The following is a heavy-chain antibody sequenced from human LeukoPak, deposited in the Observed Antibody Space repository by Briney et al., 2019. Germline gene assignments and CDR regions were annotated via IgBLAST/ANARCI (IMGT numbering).Heavy chain of an antibody. V-gene: IGHV4-4*07. J-gene: IGHJ4*02. CDR3: ARHLGSDYGDFYFDY. Sequence: SETLSLTCTVSGGSISSYYWSWIRQPAGRGLEWVGRIYMSGSTNYNPSLKSRVTISVDTSKNQFSLKLSAVTAADTAVYYCARHLGSDYGDFYFDYWGQGTLVTVSS. CDR2: IYMSGST. D-gene: IGHD4-17*01. CDR1: GGSISSYY.